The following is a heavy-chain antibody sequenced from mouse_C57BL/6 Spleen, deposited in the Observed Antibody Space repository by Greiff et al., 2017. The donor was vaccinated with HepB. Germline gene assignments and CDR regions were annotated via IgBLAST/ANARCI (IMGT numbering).Heavy chain of an antibody. CDR1: GFTFSDYG. CDR3: ARRGVYYDYDGYFDV. V-gene: IGHV5-15*01. D-gene: IGHD2-4*01. CDR2: ISNLAYSI. Sequence: EVQRVESGGGLVQPGGSLKLSCAASGFTFSDYGMAWVRQAPRKGPEWVAFISNLAYSIYYADTVTGRFTISRENAKNTLYLEMSSLRSEDTAMYYCARRGVYYDYDGYFDVWGTGTTVTVSS. J-gene: IGHJ1*03.